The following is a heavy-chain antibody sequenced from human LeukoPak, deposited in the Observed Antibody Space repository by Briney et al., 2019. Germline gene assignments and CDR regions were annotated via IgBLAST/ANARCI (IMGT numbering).Heavy chain of an antibody. J-gene: IGHJ5*02. D-gene: IGHD2-15*01. Sequence: ASVKVSCKASGYTFTDYYIHWVRQAPGQGLEWMGWINPNSGDTNYAQKLRGRVTMTRDTSITTAYMELSSLRSDDTAVYYCARPSCSASTCYYLFGPWGQGTLVTASS. V-gene: IGHV1-2*02. CDR3: ARPSCSASTCYYLFGP. CDR2: INPNSGDT. CDR1: GYTFTDYY.